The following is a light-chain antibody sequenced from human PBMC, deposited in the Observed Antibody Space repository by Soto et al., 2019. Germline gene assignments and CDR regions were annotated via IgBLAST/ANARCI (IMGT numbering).Light chain of an antibody. Sequence: SYELTQPPSVSVSPGQTASITCSGDSLGDKFASWYQQKPRQSPGLGVYQDTKRPSGIPERYSGSNSGNTATLTISGTQAMDAADYYCQAWDTITIFGGGTELTLL. J-gene: IGLJ2*01. CDR2: QDT. V-gene: IGLV3-1*01. CDR1: SLGDKF. CDR3: QAWDTITI.